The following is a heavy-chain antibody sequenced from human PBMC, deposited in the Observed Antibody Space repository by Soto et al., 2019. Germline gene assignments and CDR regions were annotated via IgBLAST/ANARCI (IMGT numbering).Heavy chain of an antibody. Sequence: EVQLLESGGGLVQPGGSLRLSCAASGFTFTTYAMSWVRQAPGKGLEWVSAISGSGGSTYYADSVKGRFTISRDNSKNTLYLQMNSLRAEDTAVYYCASHDYGEYWFDPWGQGTLVTVSS. CDR1: GFTFTTYA. D-gene: IGHD4-17*01. V-gene: IGHV3-23*01. CDR3: ASHDYGEYWFDP. J-gene: IGHJ5*02. CDR2: ISGSGGST.